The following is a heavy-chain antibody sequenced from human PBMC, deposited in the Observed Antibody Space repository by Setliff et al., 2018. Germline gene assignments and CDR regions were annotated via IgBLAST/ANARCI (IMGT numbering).Heavy chain of an antibody. CDR3: ARAPSVELVTIRTNSWFTY. J-gene: IGHJ4*02. V-gene: IGHV1-18*01. CDR2: ISVYNGDT. Sequence: SVKVSCKASGYTFRNYAFAWVRQAPGQGLEWVGWISVYNGDTNYAQKFQGRVTLTTDTSTSTAYMELRSLTSDDSAFYYCARAPSVELVTIRTNSWFTYWGQGTPVTVSS. D-gene: IGHD5-18*01. CDR1: GYTFRNYA.